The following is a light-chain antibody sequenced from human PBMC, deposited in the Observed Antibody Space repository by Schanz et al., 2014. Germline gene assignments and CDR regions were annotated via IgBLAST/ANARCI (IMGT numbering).Light chain of an antibody. J-gene: IGKJ1*01. CDR1: QSVTSSY. V-gene: IGKV3D-20*02. Sequence: EIVLTQSPGTLSLSPGERATLSCRASQSVTSSYLAWYQQKPGQAPRLLIYGASTRATGIPARFSGSGSGTEFTLTISSLQSEDFAVYYCQRRSNWSWTFGQGTKVEIK. CDR3: QRRSNWSWT. CDR2: GAS.